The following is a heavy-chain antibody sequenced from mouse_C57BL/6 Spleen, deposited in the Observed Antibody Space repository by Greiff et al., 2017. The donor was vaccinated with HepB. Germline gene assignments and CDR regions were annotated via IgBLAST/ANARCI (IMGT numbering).Heavy chain of an antibody. Sequence: QVQLQQPGAELVRPGSSVKLSCKASGYTFTSYWMHWVKQRPIQGLEWIGNIDPSDSETHYNQKFKDKATLTVDKSSSTAYMQLSSLTSEDSAVYYCARGSPYYGSSYNPLDYWGQGTTLTVSS. CDR3: ARGSPYYGSSYNPLDY. CDR2: IDPSDSET. J-gene: IGHJ2*01. D-gene: IGHD1-1*01. CDR1: GYTFTSYW. V-gene: IGHV1-52*01.